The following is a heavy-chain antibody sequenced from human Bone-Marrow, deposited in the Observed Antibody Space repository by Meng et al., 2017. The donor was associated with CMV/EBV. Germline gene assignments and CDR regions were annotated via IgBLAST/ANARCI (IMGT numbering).Heavy chain of an antibody. J-gene: IGHJ5*02. CDR3: ARLDSAGGRVNVPPTWFDP. Sequence: GESLKISCAASGFTFSSYSMNWVRQAPGKGLEWVSSISSSSSYIYYADSVKGRFTISRDNAKNSLYLQINSLRAEDTAVYYCARLDSAGGRVNVPPTWFDPWGQGTLVTVSS. D-gene: IGHD3-10*02. CDR2: ISSSSSYI. CDR1: GFTFSSYS. V-gene: IGHV3-21*01.